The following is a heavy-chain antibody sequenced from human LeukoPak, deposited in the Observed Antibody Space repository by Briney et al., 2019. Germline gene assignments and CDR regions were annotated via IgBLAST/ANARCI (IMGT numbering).Heavy chain of an antibody. CDR3: VRGSGDSSWYALDY. CDR2: IYGGGST. Sequence: PGGSLRLSCAASGFNVTTNYMSWGRQALGKGLEWVSVIYGGGSTYYGDSVKGRFTISRDNSKNTLYPQMNSLRAEDSAMYYCVRGSGDSSWYALDYWGQGTLVTVSS. CDR1: GFNVTTNY. D-gene: IGHD6-13*01. J-gene: IGHJ4*02. V-gene: IGHV3-53*01.